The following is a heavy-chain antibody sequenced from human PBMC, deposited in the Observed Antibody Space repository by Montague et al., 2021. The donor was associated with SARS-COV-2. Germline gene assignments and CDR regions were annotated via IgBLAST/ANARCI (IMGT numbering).Heavy chain of an antibody. Sequence: SETLSLTCTVSGGSMTRGCWSWGRHPPGQGLRLVWEVFHYWSSRANYXPSLKSRVTISIDTSKNQFFLRLSSVTAADTAIYFCTRARSKGGDYWGQRALVTVSS. V-gene: IGHV4-4*02. CDR1: GGSMTRGC. CDR2: VFHYWSS. CDR3: TRARSKGGDY. D-gene: IGHD2/OR15-2a*01. J-gene: IGHJ4*02.